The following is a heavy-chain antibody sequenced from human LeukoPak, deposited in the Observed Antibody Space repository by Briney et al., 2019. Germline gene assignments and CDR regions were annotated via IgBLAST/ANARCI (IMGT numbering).Heavy chain of an antibody. V-gene: IGHV1-2*02. J-gene: IGHJ5*02. Sequence: ASVKVSCKASGYTFTGYYMHWVRQAPGQGLEWMGWINPNSGGTNYAQKFQGRVTMTRDTSISTAYMELCRLRSDDTAVYYCAREDIVVVPAANQGWFDPWGQGTLVTVSS. CDR1: GYTFTGYY. CDR2: INPNSGGT. D-gene: IGHD2-2*01. CDR3: AREDIVVVPAANQGWFDP.